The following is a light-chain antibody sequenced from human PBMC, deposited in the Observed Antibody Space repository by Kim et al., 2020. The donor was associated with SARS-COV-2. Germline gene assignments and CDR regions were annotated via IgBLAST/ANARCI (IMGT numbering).Light chain of an antibody. V-gene: IGLV2-14*03. CDR1: SSDVGGYNY. CDR2: DVS. Sequence: SITIACTGTSSDVGGYNYVSWYQQHPGKATKLMIYDVSNRPSGVSNRFSGSKSGNTASLTISGLQAEDEADYYCSSYTSSSTLVVFGGGTQLTVL. CDR3: SSYTSSSTLVV. J-gene: IGLJ2*01.